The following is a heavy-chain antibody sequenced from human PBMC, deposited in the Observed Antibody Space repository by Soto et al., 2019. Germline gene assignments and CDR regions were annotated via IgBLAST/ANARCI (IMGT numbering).Heavy chain of an antibody. CDR3: AKDMENGYNPYYYYGMDV. CDR1: GFNFNDYG. J-gene: IGHJ6*02. V-gene: IGHV3-9*01. CDR2: ISWNSVIV. Sequence: GGSLRLSXAASGFNFNDYGMHWVRQAPGKGLEWVSSISWNSVIVGYADSVKGRFTISRDNAKNSLYLQMNSLRAEDTALYYCAKDMENGYNPYYYYGMDVWGQGTTVTVSS. D-gene: IGHD3-10*01.